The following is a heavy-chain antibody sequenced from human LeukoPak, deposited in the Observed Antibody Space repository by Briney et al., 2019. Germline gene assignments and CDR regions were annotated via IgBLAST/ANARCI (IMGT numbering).Heavy chain of an antibody. CDR2: IYSGDSDT. CDR1: GYCFTSYW. CDR3: ASTTYGSGNYLPES. D-gene: IGHD3-10*01. V-gene: IGHV5-51*01. J-gene: IGHJ5*02. Sequence: GESLKISCKGSGYCFTSYWIGWVRQMPGHGLEWMGFIYSGDSDTRYGPSFQGQVTISADKSVSTAYLQWSSLKASDTAMYYCASTTYGSGNYLPESWGQGTPVTVSS.